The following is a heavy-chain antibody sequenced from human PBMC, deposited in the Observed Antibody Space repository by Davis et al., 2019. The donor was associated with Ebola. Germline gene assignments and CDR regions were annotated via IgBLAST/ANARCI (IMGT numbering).Heavy chain of an antibody. Sequence: ASVKVSFKASGYTFTSDDINWVRQATGQGLEWMGWMNPNSGNTGYAQKFQGRVTMTRNTSISTAYMELSSLRSEDTAVNYCARGGYYDSSGSLGYYYYGMDVWGQGTTVTVSS. D-gene: IGHD3-22*01. CDR3: ARGGYYDSSGSLGYYYYGMDV. J-gene: IGHJ6*02. CDR1: GYTFTSDD. CDR2: MNPNSGNT. V-gene: IGHV1-8*01.